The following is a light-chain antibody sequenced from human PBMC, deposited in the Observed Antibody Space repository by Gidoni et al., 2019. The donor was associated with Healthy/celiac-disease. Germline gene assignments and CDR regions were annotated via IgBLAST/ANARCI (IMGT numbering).Light chain of an antibody. Sequence: EIVLTQSPGTLSLSPGARATLSCRASQSVSSSYLAWYQQKPGQAPRLLIYGASSRATGIPDRFSGSGSGTDFTLTISRLEPEDFAVYYCQQYGSAPLYTVGQGTKLEIK. CDR3: QQYGSAPLYT. J-gene: IGKJ2*01. CDR1: QSVSSSY. V-gene: IGKV3-20*01. CDR2: GAS.